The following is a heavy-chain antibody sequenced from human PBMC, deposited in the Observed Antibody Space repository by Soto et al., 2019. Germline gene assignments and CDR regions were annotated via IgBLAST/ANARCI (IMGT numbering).Heavy chain of an antibody. CDR3: ARDSYGSDF. CDR2: IIPPDGST. V-gene: IGHV1-46*03. Sequence: QVQLVQSGAEVRKPGSSVKVSCKTSGYTFSGYHIHCVRQAPGQGLEWMGRIIPPDGSTIYAQRFQGRVTLTRDTSASTAYMELTSLKFEDTAFYYCARDSYGSDFWGQGPLVTVSS. D-gene: IGHD6-19*01. J-gene: IGHJ4*02. CDR1: GYTFSGYH.